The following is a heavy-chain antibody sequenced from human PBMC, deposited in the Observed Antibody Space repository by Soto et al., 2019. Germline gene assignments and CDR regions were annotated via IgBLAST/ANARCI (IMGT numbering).Heavy chain of an antibody. CDR2: INAGNGNT. D-gene: IGHD3-9*01. CDR1: GYTFTSYA. Sequence: ASVKVSCKVSGYTFTSYAMHWLRQAPGQRLEWMGWINAGNGNTKYSQKFQGRVTITRDTSASTAYMELSSLRSEDTAVYYCARGRSLRYFDWLLFYWGQGTLVTVSS. V-gene: IGHV1-3*01. CDR3: ARGRSLRYFDWLLFY. J-gene: IGHJ4*02.